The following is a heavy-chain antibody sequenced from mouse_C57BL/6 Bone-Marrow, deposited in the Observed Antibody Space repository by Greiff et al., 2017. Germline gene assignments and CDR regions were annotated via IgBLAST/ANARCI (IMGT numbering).Heavy chain of an antibody. CDR1: GFTFSNYW. J-gene: IGHJ3*01. V-gene: IGHV6-3*01. CDR2: IRLKSDNYAT. Sequence: EVKLVESGGGLVQPGGSMKLSCVASGFTFSNYWMNWVRQSPEKGLEWVAQIRLKSDNYATHYAESVKGRFTISRDDSKSSVYLQMNNLRAEDTGIYYCTGGGTWFAYWGQGTLVTVSA. CDR3: TGGGTWFAY.